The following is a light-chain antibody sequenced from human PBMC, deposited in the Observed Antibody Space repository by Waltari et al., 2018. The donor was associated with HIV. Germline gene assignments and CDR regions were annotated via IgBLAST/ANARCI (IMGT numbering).Light chain of an antibody. CDR2: EVS. Sequence: QSALTQPASVSGSPGQSITISCSGTSSDVGAYNYVSWYQQHPGEAPKLMIDEVSHRPSGVSNRFSGSKSVNTASLTISGLQAEDEADYYCSSYTSTNKGFLFGAGTRVTVL. J-gene: IGLJ1*01. V-gene: IGLV2-14*01. CDR1: SSDVGAYNY. CDR3: SSYTSTNKGFL.